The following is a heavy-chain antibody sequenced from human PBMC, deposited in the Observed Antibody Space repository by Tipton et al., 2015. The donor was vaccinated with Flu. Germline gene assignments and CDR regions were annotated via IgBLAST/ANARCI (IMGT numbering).Heavy chain of an antibody. Sequence: SLRLSCAASGFTFSSYEMNWVRQAPGKGLEWVSYISTSGNFRYYADSVRGRFTVSRDNAKNSLYLQMNSLRAEDTAVYYCARDKVVGCSDNSCSWWDYWGQGTLVTVSS. V-gene: IGHV3-48*03. D-gene: IGHD2-15*01. J-gene: IGHJ4*02. CDR2: ISTSGNFR. CDR1: GFTFSSYE. CDR3: ARDKVVGCSDNSCSWWDY.